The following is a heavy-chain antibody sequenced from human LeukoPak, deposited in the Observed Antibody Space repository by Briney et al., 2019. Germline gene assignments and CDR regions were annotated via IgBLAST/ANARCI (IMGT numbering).Heavy chain of an antibody. CDR1: GFIFSDYS. D-gene: IGHD1-1*01. V-gene: IGHV3-48*04. CDR3: ARDHNYAFDN. J-gene: IGHJ4*02. CDR2: IGLSSGRT. Sequence: GGSLRLSCAASGFIFSDYSMNWVRQAPGKGLEWISYIGLSSGRTMYADSVKGRFTNSGDNAKNSLYLQMNSLRVEDTAVYFCARDHNYAFDNWGQGILVTVSS.